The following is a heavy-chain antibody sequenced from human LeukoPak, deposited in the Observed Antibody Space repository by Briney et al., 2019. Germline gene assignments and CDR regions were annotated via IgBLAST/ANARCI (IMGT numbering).Heavy chain of an antibody. D-gene: IGHD4-17*01. V-gene: IGHV4-39*01. Sequence: SETLSLTCTVSGGSIRSSTYYWGWIRQTPGKGLEWIGSIYYSGSTYYNPSLKSRVTISVDTSKNRFSLKLSSVTAADTAVYYCARHTTANDAFEIWGQGTMVTVSS. CDR3: ARHTTANDAFEI. J-gene: IGHJ3*02. CDR2: IYYSGST. CDR1: GGSIRSSTYY.